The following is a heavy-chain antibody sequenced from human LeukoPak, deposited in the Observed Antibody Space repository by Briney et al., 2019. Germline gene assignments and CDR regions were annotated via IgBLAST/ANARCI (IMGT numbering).Heavy chain of an antibody. J-gene: IGHJ4*02. D-gene: IGHD6-19*01. Sequence: SVKVSCKASGGTFSSYAISWVRQAPGQGLEWMGRIIPILGIANYAQKFQGRVTITADKSTRTAYMELSSQRSEDTAVYDCARDSSGIDYWGQGTLVTVSS. V-gene: IGHV1-69*04. CDR1: GGTFSSYA. CDR2: IIPILGIA. CDR3: ARDSSGIDY.